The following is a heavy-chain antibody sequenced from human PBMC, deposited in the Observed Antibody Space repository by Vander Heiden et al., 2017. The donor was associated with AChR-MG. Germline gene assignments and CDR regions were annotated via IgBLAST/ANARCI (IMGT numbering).Heavy chain of an antibody. D-gene: IGHD3-22*01. CDR2: IYYSGST. J-gene: IGHJ5*02. CDR3: ARTDPAYYDSSGYAPAVWFDP. V-gene: IGHV4-31*03. Sequence: QVQLQESGPRLVPPSQTLSLTSTVSGVATSSVGYFWIWIRQFPGTDLEWIGFIYYSGSTYYNPSLKSRITISLDKSKNHFSLKMTSVTAADTAVYYCARTDPAYYDSSGYAPAVWFDPWGQGTLVTVSS. CDR1: GVATSSVGYF.